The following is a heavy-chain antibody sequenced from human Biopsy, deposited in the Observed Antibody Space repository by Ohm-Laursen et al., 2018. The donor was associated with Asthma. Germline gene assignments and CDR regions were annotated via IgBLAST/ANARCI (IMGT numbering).Heavy chain of an antibody. CDR1: GFSFSDYY. J-gene: IGHJ6*02. CDR3: ARMFESSEWGPFYHFGLDV. CDR2: ISSSGSTT. D-gene: IGHD6-25*01. Sequence: GSLRLSCAASGFSFSDYYMTWMRQAPGKGLEWVSSISSSGSTTYPAESVKGRFTISRDNAQKSLFLQMGSLRAEDTAIYYCARMFESSEWGPFYHFGLDVWGQGTTVAVSS. V-gene: IGHV3-11*01.